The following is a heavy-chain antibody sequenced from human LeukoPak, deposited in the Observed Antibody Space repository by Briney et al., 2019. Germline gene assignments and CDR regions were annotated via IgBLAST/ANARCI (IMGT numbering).Heavy chain of an antibody. V-gene: IGHV3-66*01. J-gene: IGHJ4*02. CDR2: IRGGGGDT. CDR3: ARDSPLNYYYGSGSYYIPDY. D-gene: IGHD3-10*01. CDR1: GFTFSNAW. Sequence: PGGSLRLSCAASGFTFSNAWMNWVRQAPGKGLEWVSTIRGGGGDTYYADSVKGRFTISRDNSKNTLYLQMNSLRAEDTAVYYCARDSPLNYYYGSGSYYIPDYWGQGTLVTVSS.